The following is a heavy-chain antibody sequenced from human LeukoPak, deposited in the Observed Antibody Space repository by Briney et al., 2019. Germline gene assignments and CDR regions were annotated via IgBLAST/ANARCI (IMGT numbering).Heavy chain of an antibody. CDR2: IVVGSGNT. J-gene: IGHJ4*02. Sequence: SVKVSCKASGFTFTSSAMQWVRQARGQRLEWIGWIVVGSGNTNYAQKFQERVTITRDMSTSTAYMELSSLRSEDTAVYYCAKGSGWLLPQYFDFWGQGTLVTVSS. CDR1: GFTFTSSA. V-gene: IGHV1-58*02. D-gene: IGHD2-21*01. CDR3: AKGSGWLLPQYFDF.